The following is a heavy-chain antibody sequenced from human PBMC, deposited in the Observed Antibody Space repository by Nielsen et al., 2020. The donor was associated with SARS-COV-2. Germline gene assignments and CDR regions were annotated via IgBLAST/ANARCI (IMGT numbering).Heavy chain of an antibody. V-gene: IGHV3-30-3*01. D-gene: IGHD2-21*02. CDR1: GFTFSKFP. J-gene: IGHJ3*02. CDR2: ISYGGDNE. CDR3: AREGVTATVTYVRLRFGAFDI. Sequence: GGSLRLSCAASGFTFSKFPMHWVRQAPGKGLEWLAIISYGGDNEHYADSVKGRFTISRDNGKNSLYLQMNRLKAEDTAVYYCAREGVTATVTYVRLRFGAFDIWGHGTMVTVSS.